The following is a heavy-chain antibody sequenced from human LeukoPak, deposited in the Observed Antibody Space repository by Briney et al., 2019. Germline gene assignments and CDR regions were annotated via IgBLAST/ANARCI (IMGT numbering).Heavy chain of an antibody. D-gene: IGHD6-19*01. V-gene: IGHV1-18*01. CDR3: ARALYSSGSYYYYYMDV. J-gene: IGHJ6*03. CDR1: GYKFISYG. CDR2: ISGYNGNT. Sequence: GASVKVSCKASGYKFISYGVSWVRQAPGQGLEWMGWISGYNGNTNYAQKLQGRVTMTTDTSTSTAYMELRSLRSDDTAVYYCARALYSSGSYYYYYMDVWGKGTTVTVSS.